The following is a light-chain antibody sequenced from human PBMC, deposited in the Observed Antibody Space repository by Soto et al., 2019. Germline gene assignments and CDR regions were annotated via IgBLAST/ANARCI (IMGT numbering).Light chain of an antibody. Sequence: QSALTQPPSASGSPGQSVTISCTGTSSDVGGYNYVSWYQQHPGEAPKLMIYEVNRRPSGVPDRFSGSKSGXTXXLTVSGLQAADEANYYCSSYVGSNNVVFGGGTKRTVL. J-gene: IGLJ2*01. CDR3: SSYVGSNNVV. CDR1: SSDVGGYNY. V-gene: IGLV2-8*01. CDR2: EVN.